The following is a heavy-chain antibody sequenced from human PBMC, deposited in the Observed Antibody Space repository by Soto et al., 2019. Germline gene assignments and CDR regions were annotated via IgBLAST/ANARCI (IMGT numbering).Heavy chain of an antibody. V-gene: IGHV3-30*18. Sequence: QVQLVESGGGVIQPGTSLSLSCGSSGFTFRSFGMYWVRQAPGKGLEWVAVVSYDGNNKYYADSVEGRFTVSRDHARNVLELQMNSLRGEDTAVYYCAKDVGQQLVLNSGMDVWGQGTTVTVSS. CDR3: AKDVGQQLVLNSGMDV. CDR1: GFTFRSFG. J-gene: IGHJ6*02. CDR2: VSYDGNNK. D-gene: IGHD6-6*01.